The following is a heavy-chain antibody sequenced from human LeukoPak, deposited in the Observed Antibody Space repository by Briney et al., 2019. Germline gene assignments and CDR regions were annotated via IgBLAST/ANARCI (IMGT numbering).Heavy chain of an antibody. D-gene: IGHD1-26*01. J-gene: IGHJ4*02. Sequence: GGSLRLSCAASGFTFSSYAMHWVRQAPGKGLEWVAVISYDGSNKYYADSVKGRFTISRDNSKNTLYLQMNSLRAEDTAVYYCARDRVGATYFDYWGQGTLVTVSS. CDR1: GFTFSSYA. V-gene: IGHV3-30-3*01. CDR3: ARDRVGATYFDY. CDR2: ISYDGSNK.